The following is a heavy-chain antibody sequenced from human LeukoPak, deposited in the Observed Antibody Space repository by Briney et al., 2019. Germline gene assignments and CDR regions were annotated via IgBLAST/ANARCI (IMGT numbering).Heavy chain of an antibody. Sequence: GGSLRLSCAASGFTFSSYSMNWVRQAPGKGLEWVSYISSSSSTIYYADSVKGRFTISRDNAKNSLYLQMNSLRAEDTAVYYCAKDSRYFDWNDAFDIWGQGTMVTVSS. CDR2: ISSSSSTI. CDR1: GFTFSSYS. CDR3: AKDSRYFDWNDAFDI. D-gene: IGHD3-9*01. J-gene: IGHJ3*02. V-gene: IGHV3-48*01.